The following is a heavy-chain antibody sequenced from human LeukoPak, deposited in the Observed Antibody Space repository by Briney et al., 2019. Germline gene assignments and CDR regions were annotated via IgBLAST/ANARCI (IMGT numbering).Heavy chain of an antibody. Sequence: ASVKVSCKASGGTFSSYAISWVRQAPGQGLEWMGRIIPILGIANYAQKFQGRVTITADKSTSTAYMELSSLRSEDTAVYYCVVLITRGYSGYGFDYWGQGTLVTVSS. CDR1: GGTFSSYA. CDR3: VVLITRGYSGYGFDY. CDR2: IIPILGIA. D-gene: IGHD5-12*01. J-gene: IGHJ4*02. V-gene: IGHV1-69*04.